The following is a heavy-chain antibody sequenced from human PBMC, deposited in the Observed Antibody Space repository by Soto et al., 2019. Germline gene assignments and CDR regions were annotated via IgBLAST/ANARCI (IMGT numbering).Heavy chain of an antibody. CDR2: IKQDGSQE. Sequence: EVQLVESGGGLVQPGGYLSLSCAASGFSFSSYWMSWVRQAPGQGLEWVANIKQDGSQEYYVDSVKGRFTISRDNAKNSLYLQMNSLRDEDTAVYYCAKAPRGSGRDYYFDYWGQGTLITVSS. CDR1: GFSFSSYW. D-gene: IGHD3-10*01. V-gene: IGHV3-7*05. CDR3: AKAPRGSGRDYYFDY. J-gene: IGHJ4*02.